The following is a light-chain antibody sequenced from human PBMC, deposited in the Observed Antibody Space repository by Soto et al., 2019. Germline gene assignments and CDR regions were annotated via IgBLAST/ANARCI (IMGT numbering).Light chain of an antibody. CDR3: QQYFSTPFT. Sequence: DIVMTQSPDSLAVSLGERATINCKSSQSVLYSSSNQNYLVWYQQKPGQPPKLLIYWASTRESGVPDRFSGSGSGKDFTLTISSLQAEDVAVYYCQQYFSTPFTFGQGTKLEIK. CDR2: WAS. J-gene: IGKJ2*01. CDR1: QSVLYSSSNQNY. V-gene: IGKV4-1*01.